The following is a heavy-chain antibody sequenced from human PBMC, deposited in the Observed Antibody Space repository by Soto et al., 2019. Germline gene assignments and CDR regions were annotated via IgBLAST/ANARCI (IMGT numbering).Heavy chain of an antibody. J-gene: IGHJ5*02. CDR2: ISGSGGST. CDR1: GFTFSSYA. CDR3: ARLDSARSYDYVWGSYRSRPDWFDP. Sequence: GSLRLSCAASGFTFSSYAMSWVRQAPGKGLEWVSAISGSGGSTYYADSVKGRFTISRDKSISTAYLQWSSLKASDTAMYYCARLDSARSYDYVWGSYRSRPDWFDPWGQGTLVTVSS. V-gene: IGHV3-23*01. D-gene: IGHD3-16*02.